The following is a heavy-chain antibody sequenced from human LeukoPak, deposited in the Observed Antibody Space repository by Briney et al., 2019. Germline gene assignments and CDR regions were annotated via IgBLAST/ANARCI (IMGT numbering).Heavy chain of an antibody. D-gene: IGHD2-2*01. Sequence: SVKVSCKASGGTFRRYAMSWVRQAPGQGLEWMGGIIPMFGTANYAQNFQGRGTITADESTGTAYMSSLRSEDTAVYYCARVVTPRYCTTPSCYWKGWFDPWGQGTLVTVSS. J-gene: IGHJ5*02. CDR3: ARVVTPRYCTTPSCYWKGWFDP. V-gene: IGHV1-69*13. CDR2: IIPMFGTA. CDR1: GGTFRRYA.